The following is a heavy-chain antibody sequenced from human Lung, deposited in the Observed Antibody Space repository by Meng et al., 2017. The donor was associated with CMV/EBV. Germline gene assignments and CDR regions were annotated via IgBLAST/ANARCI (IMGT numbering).Heavy chain of an antibody. Sequence: GGSXRLXCAASGFSLNTYTVHWVRQAPGDGLEWMAVISYDGTYKYYGDSVKGRFAVSRDNSKRSVYLQMNSLRPEDTAVDYCATFRLHGDFTDAVHIWGQGXLVTVSS. D-gene: IGHD4-17*01. CDR3: ATFRLHGDFTDAVHI. CDR2: ISYDGTYK. J-gene: IGHJ3*02. CDR1: GFSLNTYT. V-gene: IGHV3-30*09.